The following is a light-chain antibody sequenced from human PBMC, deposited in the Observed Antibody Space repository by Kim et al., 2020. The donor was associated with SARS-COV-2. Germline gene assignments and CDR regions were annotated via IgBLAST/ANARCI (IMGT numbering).Light chain of an antibody. CDR2: SDD. CDR3: AVWDDSLNAWV. Sequence: GQRFTISCSGSSSNIGTYTLHWYQQFSGTAPKLLIFSDDQRPSGIPDRFSGSKSGTSASLAISGLQSDDEADYYCAVWDDSLNAWVFGGGTQLTVL. CDR1: SSNIGTYT. V-gene: IGLV1-44*01. J-gene: IGLJ3*02.